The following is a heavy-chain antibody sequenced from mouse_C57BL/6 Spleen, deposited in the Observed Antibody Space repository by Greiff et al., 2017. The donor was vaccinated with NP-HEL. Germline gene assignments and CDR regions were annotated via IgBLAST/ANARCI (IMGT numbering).Heavy chain of an antibody. CDR2: ISGGGGNT. Sequence: EVHLVESGGGLVKPGGSLKLSCAASGFTFSSYTMSWVRQTPEKRLEWVATISGGGGNTYYPDSVKGRFTIARDNAKNTLYLQMSSLGSEDAALYYCARHSSPHARDYWGQGTSVTVSS. D-gene: IGHD1-1*01. CDR1: GFTFSSYT. J-gene: IGHJ4*01. CDR3: ARHSSPHARDY. V-gene: IGHV5-9*01.